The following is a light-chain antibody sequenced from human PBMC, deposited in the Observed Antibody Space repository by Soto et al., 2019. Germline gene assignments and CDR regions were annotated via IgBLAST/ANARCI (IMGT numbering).Light chain of an antibody. CDR2: SNN. J-gene: IGLJ3*02. CDR3: AAWDDSVSVL. V-gene: IGLV1-44*01. CDR1: NSNIGTNT. Sequence: QSVLTQPPSASGTPGQRVTISCSGSNSNIGTNTVNWYQQLPGTAPKLLIYSNNQRPSGVPDRFSGSKSGTSASLAISGLQSEDEADYYCAAWDDSVSVLFGGGTKLTVL.